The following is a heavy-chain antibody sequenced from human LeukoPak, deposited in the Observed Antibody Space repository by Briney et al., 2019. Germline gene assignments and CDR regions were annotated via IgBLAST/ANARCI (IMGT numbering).Heavy chain of an antibody. Sequence: SETLSLTCTVSGGSISSYYWSWIRQPPGKGLEWIGYIYYRGSTNYNPSLKSRVTISVDTSKNQFSLKLSSVTAADTAVYYCARQAGENCSGGSCYLDYFDYWGQGTLVTVSS. CDR3: ARQAGENCSGGSCYLDYFDY. D-gene: IGHD2-15*01. J-gene: IGHJ4*02. CDR2: IYYRGST. CDR1: GGSISSYY. V-gene: IGHV4-59*08.